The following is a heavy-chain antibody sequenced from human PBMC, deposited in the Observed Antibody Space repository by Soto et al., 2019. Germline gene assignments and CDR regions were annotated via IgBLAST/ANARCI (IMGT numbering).Heavy chain of an antibody. D-gene: IGHD1-1*01. Sequence: PSETLSLTCTVSGAFISSSSYYWGWIRQPPGKGLEWIGSIYHSGTTYHNPSLKSRVSISVKTTRNQFYLKPSSVTAADTAVYYCARGVAGTAWFDPWGQGTLVTVSS. J-gene: IGHJ5*02. CDR2: IYHSGTT. CDR3: ARGVAGTAWFDP. CDR1: GAFISSSSYY. V-gene: IGHV4-39*01.